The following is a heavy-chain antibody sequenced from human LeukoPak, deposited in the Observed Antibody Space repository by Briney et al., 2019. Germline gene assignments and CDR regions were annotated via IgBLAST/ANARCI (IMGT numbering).Heavy chain of an antibody. Sequence: SVKVSCKASGGTFSSYAIGWVRQAPGQGLEWMGGIIPIFGTANYAQKFQGRVTITADESTSTAYVELRSLRSEDTAVYYCARERCSGGSCYSNPYYYYYGMDVWGQGTTVTVSS. V-gene: IGHV1-69*13. CDR3: ARERCSGGSCYSNPYYYYYGMDV. J-gene: IGHJ6*02. CDR1: GGTFSSYA. D-gene: IGHD2-15*01. CDR2: IIPIFGTA.